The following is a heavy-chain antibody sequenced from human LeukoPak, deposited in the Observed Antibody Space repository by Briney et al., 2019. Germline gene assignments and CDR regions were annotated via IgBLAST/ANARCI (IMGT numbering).Heavy chain of an antibody. CDR3: AKHFPFFDY. J-gene: IGHJ4*02. D-gene: IGHD3-3*02. V-gene: IGHV3-23*01. Sequence: PGGSLRLSCAVSGFTFSSYAMSRVRQAPGKGLEWVSGISGSGGSTYYADSVKGRFTISRDNSKNTLFLQMSSLRAEDTAVYYCAKHFPFFDYWGQGTLVTVSS. CDR1: GFTFSSYA. CDR2: ISGSGGST.